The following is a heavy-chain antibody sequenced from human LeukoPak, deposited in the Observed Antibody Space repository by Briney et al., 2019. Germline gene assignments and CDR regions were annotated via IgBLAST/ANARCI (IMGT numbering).Heavy chain of an antibody. V-gene: IGHV4-34*01. Sequence: SETLSLTCAVYGGSFSGYYWSWIRQPPGKGREWIGEINHSGSTNYNPSLKSRVTISVDTSKNQFSLKLSSVTAADTAVYYCARGYYYDSSGYYPLRYWGQGTLVTVSS. CDR3: ARGYYYDSSGYYPLRY. CDR1: GGSFSGYY. CDR2: INHSGST. D-gene: IGHD3-22*01. J-gene: IGHJ4*02.